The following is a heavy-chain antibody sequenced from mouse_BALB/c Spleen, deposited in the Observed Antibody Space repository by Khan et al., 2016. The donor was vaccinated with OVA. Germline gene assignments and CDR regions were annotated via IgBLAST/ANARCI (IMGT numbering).Heavy chain of an antibody. V-gene: IGHV1-9*01. CDR3: TGAGYGYFALDY. Sequence: VQLQESGAELMTPGASVKISCKATGYTFSDYWIEWVKQRPGHGLAWIGEIFPGSGSTKYNEKFNGKATLTADKSSNTAYMQLSSLTSEDSGVYYCTGAGYGYFALDYWGQGTSVTVSS. D-gene: IGHD2-10*02. J-gene: IGHJ4*01. CDR2: IFPGSGST. CDR1: GYTFSDYW.